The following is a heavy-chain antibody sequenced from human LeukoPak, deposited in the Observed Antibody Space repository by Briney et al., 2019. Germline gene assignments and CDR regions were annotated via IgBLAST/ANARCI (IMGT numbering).Heavy chain of an antibody. CDR2: INHSGGT. V-gene: IGHV4-34*01. CDR1: GGSFSAYS. CDR3: SGPQAGAAFEI. J-gene: IGHJ3*02. Sequence: PSETLSLTCAVYGGSFSAYSWTWIRQPPGKGPEWIGEINHSGGTNHNPSLKSRVSISRDSSKNQIFLKLRSVTAADTAVYYCSGPQAGAAFEIWSQGTMATVSS. D-gene: IGHD6-13*01.